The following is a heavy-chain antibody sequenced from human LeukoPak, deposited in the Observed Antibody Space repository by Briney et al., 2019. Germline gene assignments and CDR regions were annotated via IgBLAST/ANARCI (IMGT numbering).Heavy chain of an antibody. D-gene: IGHD6-13*01. CDR1: GGSISSSSYY. V-gene: IGHV4-39*07. J-gene: IGHJ6*03. Sequence: PSETLSLTCTVSGGSISSSSYYWGWIRQPPGKGLEWIRSIYYSGSTYYNPSLKSRVTISVDTSKNQFSLKLSSVTAADTAVYYCAREAAAGAAYYYYMDVWGKGTTVTVSS. CDR3: AREAAAGAAYYYYMDV. CDR2: IYYSGST.